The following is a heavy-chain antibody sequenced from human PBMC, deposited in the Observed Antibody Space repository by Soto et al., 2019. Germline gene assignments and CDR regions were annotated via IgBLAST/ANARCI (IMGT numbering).Heavy chain of an antibody. CDR1: GYTFTSYG. J-gene: IGHJ4*02. Sequence: QVKLVQSGAEVKKPGASVKVSCKASGYTFTSYGISWVRQAPEQGLEWMGWISAYNGNTKSAQTLQGRVTMTTDTSTSTAYMELRILRSDDTAVYYCARDLAVGLVDYWGQGTLVTVSS. CDR3: ARDLAVGLVDY. V-gene: IGHV1-18*01. CDR2: ISAYNGNT. D-gene: IGHD6-19*01.